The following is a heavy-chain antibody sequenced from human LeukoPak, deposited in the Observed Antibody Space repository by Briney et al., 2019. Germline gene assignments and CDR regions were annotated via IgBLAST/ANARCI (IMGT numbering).Heavy chain of an antibody. V-gene: IGHV3-23*01. CDR3: AKNRGGTYKYYMDV. J-gene: IGHJ6*03. CDR1: GFTFNNYA. Sequence: GGSLRLSCAAPGFTFNNYAMSWFRQAPAMGLEWLSNVSGSGGATYYAASVKGRFTISRDNSKNTVYLQMGSLRAEDTAVYYCAKNRGGTYKYYMDVWGNGTTVTVSS. D-gene: IGHD1-1*01. CDR2: VSGSGGAT.